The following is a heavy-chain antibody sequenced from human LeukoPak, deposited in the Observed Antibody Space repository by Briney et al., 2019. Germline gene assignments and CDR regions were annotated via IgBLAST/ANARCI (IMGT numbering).Heavy chain of an antibody. V-gene: IGHV1-69*05. J-gene: IGHJ3*02. CDR1: GGTFSSYA. CDR3: AKDSHDACDI. Sequence: GASVKVSCKASGGTFSSYAISWVRQAPGQGLEWMGRIIPIFGTANYAQKFQGRVTITTDESTSTAYMELSSLRSEDTAVYYCAKDSHDACDIWGQGTMVTVSS. CDR2: IIPIFGTA. D-gene: IGHD5-18*01.